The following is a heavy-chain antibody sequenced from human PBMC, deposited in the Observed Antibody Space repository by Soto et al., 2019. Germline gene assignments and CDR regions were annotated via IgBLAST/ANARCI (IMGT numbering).Heavy chain of an antibody. V-gene: IGHV1-18*01. Sequence: QVQLVQSGAEVKKPGASVKVSCKASGYTFTSYGISWVRQAPGQGLEWMGWISAYNGNTNYAQKLQGRVTMTTDTSTSKAYMELRSLRSDDTAVYYCATNRIIAAAGGYYYYGMDVWGQGTTVTVSS. D-gene: IGHD6-13*01. CDR2: ISAYNGNT. CDR1: GYTFTSYG. J-gene: IGHJ6*02. CDR3: ATNRIIAAAGGYYYYGMDV.